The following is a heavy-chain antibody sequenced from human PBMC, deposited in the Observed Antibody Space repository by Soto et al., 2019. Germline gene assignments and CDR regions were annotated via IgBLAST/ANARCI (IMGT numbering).Heavy chain of an antibody. CDR3: ARHVPTNPFDY. CDR1: GGSTSSYY. V-gene: IGHV4-59*08. D-gene: IGHD2-2*01. CDR2: IYYSGST. Sequence: SETLSLTCPVSGGSTSSYYWSWIRQPPGKGLEWIGYIYYSGSTNYNPSLKSRVTISLDTSKNQFSLKLSSVTAADTAVYYCARHVPTNPFDYWGQGILVTVS. J-gene: IGHJ4*02.